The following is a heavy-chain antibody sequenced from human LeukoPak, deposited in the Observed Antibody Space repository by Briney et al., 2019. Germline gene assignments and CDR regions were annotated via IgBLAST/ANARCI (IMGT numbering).Heavy chain of an antibody. D-gene: IGHD5-12*01. J-gene: IGHJ4*02. V-gene: IGHV1-2*02. CDR3: ARTDIVATIGDY. CDR2: INPNSGGT. CDR1: GYTFTGYY. Sequence: ASVKVSCKASGYTFTGYYMHWVRQAPGQGLEWMGWINPNSGGTNYAQKFQGRVTMTRDTSISTAYMELSRLRSDDTAVYYCARTDIVATIGDYWGQGTLVTVSS.